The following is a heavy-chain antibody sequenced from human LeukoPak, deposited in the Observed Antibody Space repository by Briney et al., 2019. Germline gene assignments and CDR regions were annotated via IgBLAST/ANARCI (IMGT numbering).Heavy chain of an antibody. CDR3: ARSPLEWELLDY. V-gene: IGHV1-46*01. CDR2: INPSGGST. Sequence: ASVKVSCKASGYTFTSYYMHWVRQAPGQGLEWMGIINPSGGSTSYAQKFQGRVTITADESTSTAYMELSSLRSEDTAVYYCARSPLEWELLDYWGQGTLVTVSS. J-gene: IGHJ4*02. D-gene: IGHD1-26*01. CDR1: GYTFTSYY.